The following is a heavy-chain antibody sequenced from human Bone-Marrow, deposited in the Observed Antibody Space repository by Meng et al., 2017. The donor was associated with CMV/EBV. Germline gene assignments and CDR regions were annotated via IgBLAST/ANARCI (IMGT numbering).Heavy chain of an antibody. CDR1: GGSFSGYY. Sequence: CAVYGGSFSGYYWSWIRQPPGKGLEWIGEINHSGSTNYNPSLKSRVTISVDTSKNQFSLKLSSVTAADTAVYYCARGRVDSTTCYDFWGQGTLVTVSS. CDR3: ARGRVDSTTCYDF. D-gene: IGHD2-2*01. J-gene: IGHJ4*02. V-gene: IGHV4-34*01. CDR2: INHSGST.